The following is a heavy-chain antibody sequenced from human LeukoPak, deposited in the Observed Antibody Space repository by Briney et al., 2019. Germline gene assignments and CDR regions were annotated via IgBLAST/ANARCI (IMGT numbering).Heavy chain of an antibody. CDR2: IYPRDSET. J-gene: IGHJ4*02. CDR1: GXSFTTYW. Sequence: GESLKISCKGSGXSFTTYWIAWLRQKPGKGLEWMGVIYPRDSETKYSPSFQGQVTFSVDKSFSTAYLQWHSLEASDTAMYYCARPLPGAHSGSYYFDFWGQGTLVAVSS. CDR3: ARPLPGAHSGSYYFDF. D-gene: IGHD1-26*01. V-gene: IGHV5-51*01.